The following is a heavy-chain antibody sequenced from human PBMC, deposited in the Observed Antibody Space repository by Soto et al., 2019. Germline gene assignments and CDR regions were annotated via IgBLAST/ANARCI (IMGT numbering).Heavy chain of an antibody. V-gene: IGHV4-59*12. J-gene: IGHJ4*02. D-gene: IGHD5-12*01. Sequence: PSETLSLTCTVSGGTISSYYWSWIRQPPGKGLEWIGYIYYSGSTNYNPSLKSRVTISVDKSKNQFSLKLSSVTAADTAVYYCAHIDPEIVTVGGHGGFDYWGQGTLVTVSS. CDR3: AHIDPEIVTVGGHGGFDY. CDR2: IYYSGST. CDR1: GGTISSYY.